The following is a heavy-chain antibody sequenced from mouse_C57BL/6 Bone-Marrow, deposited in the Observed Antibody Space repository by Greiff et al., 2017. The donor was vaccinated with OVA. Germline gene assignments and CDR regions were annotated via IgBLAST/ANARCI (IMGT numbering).Heavy chain of an antibody. J-gene: IGHJ2*01. Sequence: QVQLKESGAELVRPGTSVKMSCKASGYTFTNYWIGWAKQRPGHGLEWIGDIYPGGGYTNYNEKFKGKATLTADKSSSTAYMQFSSLTSEDSAIYYCARGGYDGYYNYFDYWGQGTTLTVSS. V-gene: IGHV1-63*01. D-gene: IGHD2-3*01. CDR3: ARGGYDGYYNYFDY. CDR2: IYPGGGYT. CDR1: GYTFTNYW.